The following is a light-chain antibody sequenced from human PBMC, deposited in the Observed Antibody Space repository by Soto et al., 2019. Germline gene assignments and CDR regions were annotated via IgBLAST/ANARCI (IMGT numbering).Light chain of an antibody. Sequence: EIVLTQSPGTLSLSPGERATLSCRASQSVSSSYLAWYQQKPGKAPRLLIYGASSTDTGIPDRFSGSGSGTDFTLTISRLEPEDFAVYYCQQYGSSPPYTFGQGTKLEIK. V-gene: IGKV3-20*01. CDR1: QSVSSSY. J-gene: IGKJ2*01. CDR2: GAS. CDR3: QQYGSSPPYT.